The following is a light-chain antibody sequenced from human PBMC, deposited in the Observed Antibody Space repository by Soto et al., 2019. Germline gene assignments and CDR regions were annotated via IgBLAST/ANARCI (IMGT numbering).Light chain of an antibody. Sequence: QSALTQPASVSGSPGQSITISCTGTSSNVGSYKLVSWYQQHPGKAPKLMIFEVNKRLSGVSNRFSGSKSGNTACLTISGLKVEDEADYYCCSSGGSPTYVFGTGTKLTVL. V-gene: IGLV2-23*02. CDR1: SSNVGSYKL. CDR2: EVN. CDR3: CSSGGSPTYV. J-gene: IGLJ1*01.